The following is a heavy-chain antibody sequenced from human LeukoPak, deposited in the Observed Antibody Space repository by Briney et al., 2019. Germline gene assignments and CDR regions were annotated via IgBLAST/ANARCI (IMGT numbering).Heavy chain of an antibody. CDR3: ASSVAVSPTGYYGMDV. V-gene: IGHV4-34*01. J-gene: IGHJ6*02. D-gene: IGHD6-19*01. CDR2: INHSGST. Sequence: SETLSLTCAVYGGSFSGYYWSWIRQPPGKGLEWIGEINHSGSTNYNPSLKSRVTISVDMSKNQFSLKLSSVTAADTAVYYCASSVAVSPTGYYGMDVWGQGTTVTVSS. CDR1: GGSFSGYY.